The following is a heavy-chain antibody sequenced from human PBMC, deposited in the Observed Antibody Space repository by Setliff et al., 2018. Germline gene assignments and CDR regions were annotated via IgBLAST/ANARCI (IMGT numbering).Heavy chain of an antibody. Sequence: SETLSLTCTVSGYPISRGFYWGWIRQSPGKGLEWIGSVYHSGSSYQNPSLRSRIAVSVDTSKNQFSLRLNSVTAADTAVYFCAIGGGYCDFFDCFPFDNWGQGFLVTVSS. CDR1: GYPISRGFY. CDR3: AIGGGYCDFFDCFPFDN. V-gene: IGHV4-38-2*02. CDR2: VYHSGSS. D-gene: IGHD3-16*01. J-gene: IGHJ4*02.